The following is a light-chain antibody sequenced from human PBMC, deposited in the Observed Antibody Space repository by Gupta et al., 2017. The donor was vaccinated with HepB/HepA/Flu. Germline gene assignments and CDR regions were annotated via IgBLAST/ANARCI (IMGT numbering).Light chain of an antibody. Sequence: DIQMTQSPSTLSASVGDRVTITCRASQSISNWLAWYQQKAGKAPKLLIYKASSLESGVPSMFSGSGSGTEFTLTISSLQPDDFATYYCQQYNSQGTFGQGTKVEIK. CDR2: KAS. V-gene: IGKV1-5*03. J-gene: IGKJ1*01. CDR1: QSISNW. CDR3: QQYNSQGT.